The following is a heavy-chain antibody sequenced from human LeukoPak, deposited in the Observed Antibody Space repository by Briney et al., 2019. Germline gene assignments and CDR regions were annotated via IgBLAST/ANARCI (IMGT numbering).Heavy chain of an antibody. D-gene: IGHD1-26*01. J-gene: IGHJ4*02. Sequence: SETLSLTCIVSGGSISDDYWSWIRQPPGKGLEWIGFIYYSGSTNYNPSLKSRVTVSVDTSKNQFSLKLSSVTAADTAVYYCARHSGSAWYWGQGALVTVSS. CDR2: IYYSGST. V-gene: IGHV4-59*01. CDR1: GGSISDDY. CDR3: ARHSGSAWY.